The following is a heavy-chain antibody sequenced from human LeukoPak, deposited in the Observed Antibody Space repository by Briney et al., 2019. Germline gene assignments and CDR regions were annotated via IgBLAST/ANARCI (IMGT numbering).Heavy chain of an antibody. V-gene: IGHV3-66*02. CDR3: ARDRYTYYFDY. J-gene: IGHJ4*02. CDR2: IYNGGST. D-gene: IGHD3-16*02. CDR1: GFTVSSNY. Sequence: VGSLRLSCAASGFTVSSNYMSWVRQAPGKGLEWVSVIYNGGSTYYADSVKGRFTITRDNSKNTLYLQMNSLRAEDTAVCYCARDRYTYYFDYWGQGTLVTVSS.